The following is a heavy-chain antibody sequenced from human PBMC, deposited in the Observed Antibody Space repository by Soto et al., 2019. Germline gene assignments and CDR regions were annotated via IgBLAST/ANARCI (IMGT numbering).Heavy chain of an antibody. V-gene: IGHV1-2*02. D-gene: IGHD6-6*01. CDR1: GFSFTGYY. CDR2: INAHSGGT. Sequence: GASLKVSCKASGFSFTGYYIHWLRQAPGQGLEWMGWINAHSGGTEYAQKFQGRVTLTRDTSIATAYLTLTSLTSDDTALYYCAKDLTRQLAYWLDPWCKATQVTVSS. CDR3: AKDLTRQLAYWLDP. J-gene: IGHJ5*02.